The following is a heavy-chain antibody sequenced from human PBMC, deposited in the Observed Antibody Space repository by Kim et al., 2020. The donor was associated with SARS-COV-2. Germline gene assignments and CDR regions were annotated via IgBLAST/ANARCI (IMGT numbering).Heavy chain of an antibody. Sequence: GSLRLSCAASGFTFSNAWLSWVRQAPGKGLEWVGRIKGKIDGGTTDYGTSVRGRFTISRDDSKTTLHLQMNSLKTEDTGVYYCTTGKNTNTGYWGQGTL. CDR2: IKGKIDGGTT. D-gene: IGHD1-1*01. V-gene: IGHV3-15*01. CDR1: GFTFSNAW. CDR3: TTGKNTNTGY. J-gene: IGHJ4*02.